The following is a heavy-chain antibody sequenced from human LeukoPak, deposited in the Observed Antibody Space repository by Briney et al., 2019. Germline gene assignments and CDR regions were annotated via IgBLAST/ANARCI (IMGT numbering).Heavy chain of an antibody. D-gene: IGHD6-13*01. V-gene: IGHV3-23*01. Sequence: GGSLRLSCAAPGFTLCSYALSWVRQAPGEGLEWVSAISGSGGSTYYADSVKGRFTISRDNTKNSLYLQMNSLRAEDTAVYYCAFPWGSSWFYSDCWGQGTLVTVSS. CDR2: ISGSGGST. CDR3: AFPWGSSWFYSDC. CDR1: GFTLCSYA. J-gene: IGHJ4*01.